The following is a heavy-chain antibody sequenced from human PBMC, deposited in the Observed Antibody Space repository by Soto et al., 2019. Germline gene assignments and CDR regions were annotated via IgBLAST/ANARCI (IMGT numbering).Heavy chain of an antibody. Sequence: QVQLVESGGGLVKPGGSLRLSCVASGFTFSDYYMSWFRQAPGKGLEWVSYISSGGSVIYSADSMKGRFTISRDNAKNSLYLQVNSLRAEDTAVYYCEIEPRDDYMISGGVDYCGQGTLVTVSS. CDR2: ISSGGSVI. D-gene: IGHD4-4*01. CDR3: EIEPRDDYMISGGVDY. CDR1: GFTFSDYY. J-gene: IGHJ4*02. V-gene: IGHV3-11*01.